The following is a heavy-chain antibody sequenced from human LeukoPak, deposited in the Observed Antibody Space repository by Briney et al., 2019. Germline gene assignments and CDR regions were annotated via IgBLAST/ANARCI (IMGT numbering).Heavy chain of an antibody. CDR2: IRSKAYGGTT. CDR1: GFTFGDYA. V-gene: IGHV3-49*04. CDR3: IRVMIVVVAADY. Sequence: GGSLRLSCTASGFTFGDYAMSWVRQAPGKGLEWVGFIRSKAYGGTTEYAASVKGRFTISRDDSKNIAYLQMNGLKTEDTAVYYCIRVMIVVVAADYWGQGTLVIVSS. J-gene: IGHJ4*02. D-gene: IGHD3-22*01.